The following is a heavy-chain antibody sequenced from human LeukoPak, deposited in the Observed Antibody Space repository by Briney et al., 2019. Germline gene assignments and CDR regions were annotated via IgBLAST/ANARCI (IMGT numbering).Heavy chain of an antibody. V-gene: IGHV3-30*02. CDR3: VSWAGKYYETSDYFLVSTNS. J-gene: IGHJ4*02. D-gene: IGHD3-22*01. Sequence: GGSLRLSCAASGFIFSTYGMHWVRQAPGKGLEWVALIRYDGSNKYYVDSVKGRFTISRDNAKNSLYLQMNSLRVEDTAVYYCVSWAGKYYETSDYFLVSTNSWGQGTLVTVSS. CDR1: GFIFSTYG. CDR2: IRYDGSNK.